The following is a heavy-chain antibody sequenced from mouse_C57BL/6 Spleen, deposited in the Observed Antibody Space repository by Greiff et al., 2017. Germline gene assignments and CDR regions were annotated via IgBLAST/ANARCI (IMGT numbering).Heavy chain of an antibody. CDR1: GYAFSSSW. D-gene: IGHD3-3*01. CDR3: AREGTWGY. J-gene: IGHJ2*01. CDR2: IYPGDGDT. Sequence: VQRVESGPELVKPGASVKISCKASGYAFSSSWMNWVKQRPGKGLEWIGRIYPGDGDTNYNGKFKGKATLTADKSSSTAYMQLSSLTSEDSAVYFCAREGTWGYWGQGTTLTVSS. V-gene: IGHV1-82*01.